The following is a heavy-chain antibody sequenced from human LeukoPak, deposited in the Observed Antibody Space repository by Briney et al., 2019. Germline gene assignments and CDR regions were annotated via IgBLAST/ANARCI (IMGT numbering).Heavy chain of an antibody. Sequence: KPSETLSLTCTVSGGSISSYYWSWIRQPAGKGLEWIGRIYTSGSTNYNPSLKSRVTISVDTSKNQFSLKLNSVTTADTAVYYCARDRGSGPGAFDIWGQGTMVTVSS. V-gene: IGHV4-4*07. J-gene: IGHJ3*02. CDR1: GGSISSYY. CDR3: ARDRGSGPGAFDI. CDR2: IYTSGST. D-gene: IGHD6-19*01.